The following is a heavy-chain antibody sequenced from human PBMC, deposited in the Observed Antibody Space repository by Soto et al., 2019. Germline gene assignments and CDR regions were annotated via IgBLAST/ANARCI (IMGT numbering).Heavy chain of an antibody. CDR3: ARERYRYDFDE. CDR1: GGSISSYY. CDR2: IDYSGSI. D-gene: IGHD5-18*01. J-gene: IGHJ4*02. Sequence: SEPLSLTCTVSGGSISSYYWSWIRQPPGKGLEWIGNIDYSGSINYNPSLKSPVTLSIDTSKNQFSLKLMSVTAADTAVYYCARERYRYDFDEWGQGNLVTVCS. V-gene: IGHV4-59*01.